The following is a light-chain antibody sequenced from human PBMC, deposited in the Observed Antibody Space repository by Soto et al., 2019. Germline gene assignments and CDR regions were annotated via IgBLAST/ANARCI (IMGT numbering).Light chain of an antibody. Sequence: QSVLTQPPSASGSPGQSVTISCTGTSSDVGGYNYVSWYQQHPGKAPKLMIYEVSKRPSGVPDRFSGSKSGNTASLTVSGLQDEDEADYYCSSYAGSSNSPYVFGTGTKVTVL. J-gene: IGLJ1*01. CDR3: SSYAGSSNSPYV. V-gene: IGLV2-8*01. CDR2: EVS. CDR1: SSDVGGYNY.